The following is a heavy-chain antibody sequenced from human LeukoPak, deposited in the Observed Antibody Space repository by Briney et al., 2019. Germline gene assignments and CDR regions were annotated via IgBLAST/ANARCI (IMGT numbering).Heavy chain of an antibody. J-gene: IGHJ5*02. D-gene: IGHD6-6*01. CDR3: ARDREYSSSGLVWFDP. CDR1: GGTFSSYA. CDR2: IIPILGIA. V-gene: IGHV1-69*04. Sequence: SVKVSCKASGGTFSSYAISWVRQAPGQGLEWMGRIIPILGIANYAQKFQGRVTITADKSTSTAYMELSSLRSEDTAVYYCARDREYSSSGLVWFDPWGHGILVTVSS.